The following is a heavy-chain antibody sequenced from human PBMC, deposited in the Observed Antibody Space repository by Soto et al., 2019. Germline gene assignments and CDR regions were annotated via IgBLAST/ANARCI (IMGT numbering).Heavy chain of an antibody. CDR2: IYCSGST. CDR1: GGSISSYY. D-gene: IGHD3-10*01. V-gene: IGHV4-59*08. J-gene: IGHJ4*02. Sequence: SETLSLTCTVSGGSISSYYWSWIRQPPGKGLEWIGYIYCSGSTNYNPSHKSRVTISVDTSKNQFSLKLSSVTAADTAVYYCARRSYYGSGSYYYLDYWGQGTLVTVSS. CDR3: ARRSYYGSGSYYYLDY.